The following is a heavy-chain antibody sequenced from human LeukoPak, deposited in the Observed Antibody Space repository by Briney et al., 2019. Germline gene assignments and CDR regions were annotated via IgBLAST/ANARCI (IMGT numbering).Heavy chain of an antibody. CDR2: IYYSGST. J-gene: IGHJ6*03. Sequence: PSETLSLTCTVSGGSISSGDYYWSWIRQPPGKGLEWIGYIYYSGSTYYNPSLKSRVTISVDTSKNQFSLKLSSVTAADTAVYYCARAKDSYYYYYYMDVWGKGTTVTVSS. V-gene: IGHV4-30-4*02. CDR1: GGSISSGDYY. D-gene: IGHD3/OR15-3a*01. CDR3: ARAKDSYYYYYYMDV.